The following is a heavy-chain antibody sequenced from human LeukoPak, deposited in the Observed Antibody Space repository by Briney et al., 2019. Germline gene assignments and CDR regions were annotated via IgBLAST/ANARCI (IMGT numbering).Heavy chain of an antibody. V-gene: IGHV3-7*01. Sequence: PGGSLRLSCAASGFTFSSYWMSWVRQAPGKGLEWVANIKQDGSEKYYVDSVKGRFTISRGNAKNSLYLQMNSLRAEDTAVYYCARPHYYDSSGYYSYFDSWGQGTLVTVSS. D-gene: IGHD3-22*01. CDR1: GFTFSSYW. CDR2: IKQDGSEK. CDR3: ARPHYYDSSGYYSYFDS. J-gene: IGHJ4*02.